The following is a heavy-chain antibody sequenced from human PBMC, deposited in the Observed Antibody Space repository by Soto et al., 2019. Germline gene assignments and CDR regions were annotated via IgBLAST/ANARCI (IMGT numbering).Heavy chain of an antibody. D-gene: IGHD6-13*01. J-gene: IGHJ4*02. CDR3: VKNRWYTDSAFDY. V-gene: IGHV3-23*01. CDR2: LGKTGA. CDR1: GFTFSSHA. Sequence: EVQLLESGGGLVQPGGSLRLSCAASGFTFSSHAMSWVRQSPVKGLELVASLGKTGAYYADSVKGRFSISRDTSKCTLFLQLNNVRADDSAIYYCVKNRWYTDSAFDYWGQGTLVTVSS.